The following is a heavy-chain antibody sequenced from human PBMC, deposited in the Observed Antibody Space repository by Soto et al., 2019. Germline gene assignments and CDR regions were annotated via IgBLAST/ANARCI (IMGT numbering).Heavy chain of an antibody. J-gene: IGHJ3*02. CDR3: ARVERGTATTVVDAFDI. CDR1: GXFVSXXXYX. CDR2: MSHSGGT. D-gene: IGHD1-1*01. V-gene: IGHV4-34*01. Sequence: QVQLQQXXAGLLKPSETLSLTCAVYGXFVSXXXYXXXWIRQPPGKGLEXIGEMSHSGGTHFNPSLKSRVIISVXTXXNXXXXXXXXXXXXDTALYYCARVERGTATTVVDAFDIWGPGTMVTVSS.